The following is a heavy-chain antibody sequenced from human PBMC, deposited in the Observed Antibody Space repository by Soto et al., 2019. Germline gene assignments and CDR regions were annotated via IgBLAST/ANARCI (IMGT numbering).Heavy chain of an antibody. J-gene: IGHJ4*02. D-gene: IGHD3-10*01. CDR2: ISWNSGSI. V-gene: IGHV3-9*01. CDR3: AKARKVTLVRISLAQ. CDR1: GFTFDDYA. Sequence: LRLSCAATGFTFDDYAMHWVRQAPGKGLEWVSGISWNSGSIGYADSVKGRFTISRDNAKNSLYLQMNNLRAEDTAIYYCAKARKVTLVRISLAQWGQGTLVIVSS.